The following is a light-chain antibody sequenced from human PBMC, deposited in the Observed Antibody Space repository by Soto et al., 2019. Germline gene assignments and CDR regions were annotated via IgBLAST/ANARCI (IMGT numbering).Light chain of an antibody. CDR2: DAS. CDR1: QSISSN. V-gene: IGKV3-15*01. CDR3: QQYNNWPPWWT. J-gene: IGKJ1*01. Sequence: EIVMTQSPATLSVSPGERATLSCRASQSISSNLAWYQQKPGQAPRLLIYDASTRATGIPARLSGSGSGTEFTLHISSLLSEDFAVYYCQQYNNWPPWWTFGQGTKVEIK.